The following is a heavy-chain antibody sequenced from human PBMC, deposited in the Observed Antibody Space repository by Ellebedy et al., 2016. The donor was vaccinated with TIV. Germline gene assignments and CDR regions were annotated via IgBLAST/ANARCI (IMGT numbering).Heavy chain of an antibody. D-gene: IGHD1-26*01. V-gene: IGHV3-9*01. Sequence: GGSLRLSCVVSGFTFEDYAMHWVRQAPGKGLEWVSGITSNSGTIDYADSVKGRFTISRDNAKNTLYLQMNSLRAEDTAVFYCARGGTASFDLWGQGTMVSVSS. CDR3: ARGGTASFDL. CDR2: ITSNSGTI. CDR1: GFTFEDYA. J-gene: IGHJ3*01.